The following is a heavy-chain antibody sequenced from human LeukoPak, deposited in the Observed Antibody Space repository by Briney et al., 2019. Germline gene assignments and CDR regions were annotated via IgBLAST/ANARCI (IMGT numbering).Heavy chain of an antibody. CDR3: GGSTGPFDY. CDR2: INHSGST. CDR1: GGSISSGDYY. V-gene: IGHV4-39*07. J-gene: IGHJ4*02. Sequence: SETLSLTCTVSGGSISSGDYYWSWIRQPPGKGLEWIGEINHSGSTNYNPSLKSRVTISVDTSKNQFSLKLSSVTAADTAVYYCGGSTGPFDYWGQGTLVTVSS. D-gene: IGHD1-1*01.